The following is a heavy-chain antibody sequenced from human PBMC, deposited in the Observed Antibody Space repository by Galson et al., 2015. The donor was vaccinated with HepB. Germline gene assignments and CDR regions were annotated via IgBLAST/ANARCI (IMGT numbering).Heavy chain of an antibody. CDR1: GGTFSSYA. CDR3: AVQALWAKPMSSTPKIVGATNYYYYYMDV. Sequence: SVKVSCKASGGTFSSYAISWVRQAPGQGLEWMGGIIPILGIANYAQKFQGRVTITADKSTSTAYMELSSLRSEDTAVYYCAVQALWAKPMSSTPKIVGATNYYYYYMDVWGKGTTVTVSS. V-gene: IGHV1-69*10. CDR2: IIPILGIA. D-gene: IGHD1-26*01. J-gene: IGHJ6*03.